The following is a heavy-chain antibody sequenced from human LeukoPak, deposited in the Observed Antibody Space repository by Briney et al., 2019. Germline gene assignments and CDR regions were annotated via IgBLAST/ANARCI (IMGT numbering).Heavy chain of an antibody. CDR1: GFTFSTYG. CDR3: AKGRYTFDY. D-gene: IGHD1-1*01. J-gene: IGHJ4*02. CDR2: IGGSGAAT. V-gene: IGHV3-23*01. Sequence: GGSLSLSCAVSGFTFSTYGMSWVRQTPGKGLEWVSAIGGSGAATFYADSVKGRFTISRDNSENTLYLQMNSLRVEDTAIYYCAKGRYTFDYWGQGTLVTVSS.